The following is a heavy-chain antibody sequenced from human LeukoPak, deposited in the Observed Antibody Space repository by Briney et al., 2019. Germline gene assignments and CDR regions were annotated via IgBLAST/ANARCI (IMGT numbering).Heavy chain of an antibody. CDR1: RYGFTYYW. D-gene: IGHD2-2*01. V-gene: IGHV5-51*01. J-gene: IGHJ4*02. Sequence: GVALQSASQGLRYGFTYYWIGWARPMPGKGLEWRGIIYPGDSDTRYSPSFQGQVTISADKSINTAYLQWSSLKASDTAMYYCARHPQGYCSSTSCYSFDYWGQGTLVTVSS. CDR3: ARHPQGYCSSTSCYSFDY. CDR2: IYPGDSDT.